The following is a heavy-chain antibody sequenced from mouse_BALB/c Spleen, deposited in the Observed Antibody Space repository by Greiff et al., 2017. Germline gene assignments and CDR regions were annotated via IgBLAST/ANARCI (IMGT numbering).Heavy chain of an antibody. J-gene: IGHJ2*01. CDR3: ARSSDDGYYDY. V-gene: IGHV1-84*02. D-gene: IGHD2-3*01. Sequence: VQLQESGPELVKPGASVKISCKASGYTFTDYYINWVKQKPGQGLEWIGWIYPGSGNTKYNEKFKGKATLTVDTSSSTAYMQLSSLTSEDTAVYFCARSSDDGYYDYWGQGTTLTVSS. CDR1: GYTFTDYY. CDR2: IYPGSGNT.